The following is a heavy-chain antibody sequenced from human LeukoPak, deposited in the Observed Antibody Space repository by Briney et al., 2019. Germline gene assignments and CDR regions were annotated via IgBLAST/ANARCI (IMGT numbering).Heavy chain of an antibody. V-gene: IGHV1-18*01. J-gene: IGHJ6*03. CDR1: GYTFTSYG. Sequence: GASVKVSCKASGYTFTSYGISWVRQAPGQGLEWMGWISAYNGNTNYAQKLQGRVTMTTDTSTSTAYMELRSLRSDDTAVYYCARDQRGRHLVDYYYYMDVWGKGTSDTVSS. CDR3: ARDQRGRHLVDYYYYMDV. CDR2: ISAYNGNT.